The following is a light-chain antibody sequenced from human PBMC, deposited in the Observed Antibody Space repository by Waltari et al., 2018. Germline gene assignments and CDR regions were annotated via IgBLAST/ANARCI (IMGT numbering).Light chain of an antibody. CDR2: DGD. V-gene: IGLV3-19*01. J-gene: IGLJ1*01. CDR1: GLRTFY. Sequence: SSEMTQDPAVSVALGQTVTITCQGGGLRTFYANWYQQKPGQAPLLVIYDGDNRPSGIPDRFAGSRSGNTAALTISGAQAEDEADYYCNTRDISGDHLVFGSGTKVTVL. CDR3: NTRDISGDHLV.